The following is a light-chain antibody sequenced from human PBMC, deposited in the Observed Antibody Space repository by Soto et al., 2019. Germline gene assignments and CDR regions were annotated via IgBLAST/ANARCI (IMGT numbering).Light chain of an antibody. V-gene: IGKV1-5*03. Sequence: DIQMTQSPSTLSASVGDRVTITCRASQSISYWLAWYQQKPGKAPNLLIYKAASLESGVPSRFSGSRSGTEFTHTFTSLQPDDFATYYCRHYNTYSPPYTFGQGTKLEIK. J-gene: IGKJ2*01. CDR3: RHYNTYSPPYT. CDR2: KAA. CDR1: QSISYW.